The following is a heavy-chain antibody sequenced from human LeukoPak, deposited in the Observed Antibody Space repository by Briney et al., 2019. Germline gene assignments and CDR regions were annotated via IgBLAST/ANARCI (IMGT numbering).Heavy chain of an antibody. J-gene: IGHJ4*02. CDR1: GFTFSFHW. Sequence: GGSLRLSCAAPGFTFSFHWMMWVRQAPGKGLEGAAYIKGDGSDKYYVDSVRGRFTISRDNGENSVYLQMNSLRAEDTAVYYCARDAGYGGNSDFWGQGTLVTVSS. D-gene: IGHD4-23*01. CDR2: IKGDGSDK. V-gene: IGHV3-7*01. CDR3: ARDAGYGGNSDF.